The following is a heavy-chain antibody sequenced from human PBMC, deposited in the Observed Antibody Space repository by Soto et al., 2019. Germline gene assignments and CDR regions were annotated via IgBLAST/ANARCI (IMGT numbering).Heavy chain of an antibody. V-gene: IGHV3-30*18. CDR2: ISFDGSNK. CDR3: AKDPDIVTRVKLWIYYFDY. CDR1: GFTFRSYA. Sequence: QVQLVESGGGVVQPGRSLRLSCAASGFTFRSYAMHWVRQAPGKGLEWVAAISFDGSNKYYADSVKGRFTISRDNSENTLYLQMTGLRPEDTAVYYCAKDPDIVTRVKLWIYYFDYWGQGTLVTVSS. D-gene: IGHD5-12*01. J-gene: IGHJ4*02.